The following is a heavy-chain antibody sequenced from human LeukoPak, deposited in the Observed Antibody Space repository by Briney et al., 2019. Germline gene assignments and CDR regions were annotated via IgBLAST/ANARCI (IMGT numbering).Heavy chain of an antibody. CDR1: GYTFTGYY. J-gene: IGHJ5*02. CDR3: ARDLAAGYIGNWFDP. CDR2: INPNSGGT. Sequence: ASVKVSCKASGYTFTGYYMHWVRQAPGQGLEWMGWINPNSGGTNYAQKFQGRVTMTRDTSISTAYMELSRLRSDDTAVYYCARDLAAGYIGNWFDPWGQGTLVTVSS. D-gene: IGHD3-9*01. V-gene: IGHV1-2*02.